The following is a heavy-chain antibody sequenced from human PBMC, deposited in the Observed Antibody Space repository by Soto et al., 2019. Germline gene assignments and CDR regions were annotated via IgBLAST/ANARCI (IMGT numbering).Heavy chain of an antibody. CDR3: AKDGGSFTLIDC. V-gene: IGHV3-23*01. CDR1: GFAFSSNA. D-gene: IGHD2-15*01. CDR2: ISGSGVST. Sequence: PGGSLRLSCAASGFAFSSNAMHWVRQAPGKGLEWVSTISGSGVSTYYADSVKGRFTISRDNSKNTLYLQMNSLRAEDTAAYYCAKDGGSFTLIDCWGQGTLVTVSS. J-gene: IGHJ4*02.